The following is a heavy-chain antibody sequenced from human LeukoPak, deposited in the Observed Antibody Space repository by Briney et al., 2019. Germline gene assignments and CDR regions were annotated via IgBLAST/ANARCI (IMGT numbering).Heavy chain of an antibody. D-gene: IGHD2-15*01. CDR3: ARADCSGGSCSQDFDY. Sequence: ASVKVSCKASGYTFTSYGISWVRQAPGQGLEWTGWISAYNGNTNYAQKLQGRVTMTTDTSTSTAYMELRSLRSDDTAVYYCARADCSGGSCSQDFDYWGQGTLVTVSS. CDR2: ISAYNGNT. V-gene: IGHV1-18*01. CDR1: GYTFTSYG. J-gene: IGHJ4*02.